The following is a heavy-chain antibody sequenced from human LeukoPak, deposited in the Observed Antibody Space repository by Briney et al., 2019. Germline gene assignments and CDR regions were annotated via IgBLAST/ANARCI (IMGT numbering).Heavy chain of an antibody. V-gene: IGHV5-51*01. CDR2: IYPGDSDT. D-gene: IGHD3-22*01. J-gene: IGHJ4*02. CDR1: GYSFTSYW. Sequence: GESLKISCKGSGYSFTSYWIGWVRQMPGKGLEWMGIIYPGDSDTRYSPSFQGQVTISADKSISTAYLQWSSLKASDTAMYYCARVVYYYDSSGYFHFDYWGQGTLVTVSS. CDR3: ARVVYYYDSSGYFHFDY.